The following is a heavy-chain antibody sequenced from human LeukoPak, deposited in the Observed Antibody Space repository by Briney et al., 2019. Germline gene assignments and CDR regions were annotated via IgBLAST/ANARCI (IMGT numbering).Heavy chain of an antibody. D-gene: IGHD3-22*01. V-gene: IGHV3-33*01. CDR3: ARDYSSGDYYDNFDY. J-gene: IGHJ4*02. CDR2: IWHDGSKK. CDR1: GFTFSTYG. Sequence: GGSLRLSCAASGFTFSTYGMHWVRQAPGKGLEWVALIWHDGSKKYYADSVKGRFTISRDNSKNTLHLQMNSLRAEDTAVYYCARDYSSGDYYDNFDYWGQGTLVTVSS.